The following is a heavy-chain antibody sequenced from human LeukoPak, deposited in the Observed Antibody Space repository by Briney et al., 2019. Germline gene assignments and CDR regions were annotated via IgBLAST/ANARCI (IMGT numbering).Heavy chain of an antibody. CDR2: INHSGST. D-gene: IGHD5-12*01. V-gene: IGHV4-34*01. CDR1: GGYTGSHY. J-gene: IGHJ4*02. Sequence: SETLSLTCTVSGGYTGSHYWSWIRQPAGKGLEWIREINHSGSTNYNASLKSRVTISVDTSKNQFSLKLTSVTAADTAVYYCARGLRLYSGYDFLRYWGQGTLVTVSS. CDR3: ARGLRLYSGYDFLRY.